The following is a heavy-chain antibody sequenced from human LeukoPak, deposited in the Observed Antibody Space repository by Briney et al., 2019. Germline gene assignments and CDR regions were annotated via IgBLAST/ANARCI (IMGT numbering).Heavy chain of an antibody. CDR3: ALGFSYGPWYFDL. CDR1: GFTFSSYW. Sequence: GGSLRLSCAASGFTFSSYWMHWVRQAPGKGLVWVSRINSDGSSTSYADSVKGRFTISRDNAKNTLYLQMNSLRAEDTAVYYCALGFSYGPWYFDLWGRGTLVTVSS. V-gene: IGHV3-74*01. J-gene: IGHJ2*01. CDR2: INSDGSST. D-gene: IGHD5-18*01.